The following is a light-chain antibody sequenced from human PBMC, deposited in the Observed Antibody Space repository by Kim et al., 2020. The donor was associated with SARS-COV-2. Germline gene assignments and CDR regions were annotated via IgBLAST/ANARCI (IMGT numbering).Light chain of an antibody. CDR1: QGISNS. CDR3: QKYNAAPWT. Sequence: ASVGDRVTLTGRASQGISNSLAWYQPKPGNVRGVLIYDASTLHSGVPSRFSGSGSGTDFTRTINSLQPEGVATYYCQKYNAAPWTVGQGTKVEIK. V-gene: IGKV1-27*01. J-gene: IGKJ1*01. CDR2: DAS.